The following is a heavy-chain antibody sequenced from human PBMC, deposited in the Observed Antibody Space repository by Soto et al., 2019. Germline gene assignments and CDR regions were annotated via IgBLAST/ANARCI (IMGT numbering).Heavy chain of an antibody. CDR1: GGSFSGYY. J-gene: IGHJ6*02. CDR2: INHSGST. CDR3: ARWVYYYDSSGSGYYYYYGMDV. V-gene: IGHV4-34*01. Sequence: PSETLSLTCAVYGGSFSGYYWSWIRQPPGKGLEWIGEINHSGSTNYNPSLKSRVTISVDTSKNQFSLKLSSVTAADTAVYYCARWVYYYDSSGSGYYYYYGMDVWGQGTTVTVSS. D-gene: IGHD3-22*01.